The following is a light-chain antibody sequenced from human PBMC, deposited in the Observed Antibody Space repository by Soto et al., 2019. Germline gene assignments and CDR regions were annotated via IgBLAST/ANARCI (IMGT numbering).Light chain of an antibody. CDR3: QQYASSIT. J-gene: IGKJ4*01. Sequence: EIVLTQSPGTLSFSPGEIATFSCRASQTVSSSYLAWYQRKPGQAPRLLIYHSSSRATGIPDRFSGSGSWTDFTLTISRLEPEDFAVYYCQQYASSITFGGGTKVDI. CDR2: HSS. CDR1: QTVSSSY. V-gene: IGKV3-20*01.